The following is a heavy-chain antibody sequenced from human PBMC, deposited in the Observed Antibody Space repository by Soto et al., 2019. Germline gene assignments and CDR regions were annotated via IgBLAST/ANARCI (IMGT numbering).Heavy chain of an antibody. CDR1: GFSLTSSRVA. Sequence: QVTLRESGPTLVNPTQPLTLTCTFSGFSLTSSRVAVGWIRQPPGNALEWLASIDWADDTHYNPSLKIRAIITGYTSKTQLVLTKANMEPTNTATYNSARIVGLRFDVWGQGTPVTLSS. D-gene: IGHD3-10*01. J-gene: IGHJ4*02. V-gene: IGHV2-5*02. CDR3: ARIVGLRFDV. CDR2: IDWADDT.